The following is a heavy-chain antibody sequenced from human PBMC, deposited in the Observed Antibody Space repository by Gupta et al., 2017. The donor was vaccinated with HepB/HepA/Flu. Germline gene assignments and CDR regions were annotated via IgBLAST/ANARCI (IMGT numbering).Heavy chain of an antibody. V-gene: IGHV3-7*04. CDR2: INQDGSVK. J-gene: IGHJ6*02. D-gene: IGHD1-1*01. CDR1: GFTFRSYW. Sequence: DVQLVESGGVLVQPGGSLRLSCAASGFTFRSYWMSWVRQAPGKGLEWVANINQDGSVKYYVASVKGRVTISRDNAKNSLSLQMSSLRAEDTAVYYCARGSQRWDYYYYYGMDVWGQGTTVTVSS. CDR3: ARGSQRWDYYYYYGMDV.